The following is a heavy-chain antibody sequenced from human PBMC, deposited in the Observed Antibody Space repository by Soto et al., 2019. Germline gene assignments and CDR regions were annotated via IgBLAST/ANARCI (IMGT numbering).Heavy chain of an antibody. V-gene: IGHV1-69*08. CDR2: IIPILGTT. CDR1: GSTFSSYT. CDR3: ARRRYCGADCYSKFYYGMDV. Sequence: QVQLVQSGAEVRKPGSSVKVSCRASGSTFSSYTVNWVRQAPGQGLEWIGRIIPILGTTDYERRFKDRVTITEDRSAKTADMELTSLTSEDTAVYYCARRRYCGADCYSKFYYGMDVWGQGTTVTVSS. D-gene: IGHD2-21*02. J-gene: IGHJ6*02.